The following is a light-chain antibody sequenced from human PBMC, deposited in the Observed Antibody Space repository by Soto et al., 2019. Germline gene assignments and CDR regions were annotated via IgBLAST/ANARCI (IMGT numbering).Light chain of an antibody. Sequence: NFMLTQPHSVSESPGQRVTISCTGSSGSIASNYVQWYQQRPGSAPTTVIYEDNQRPSGVPDRFSGSIESASNSASVTIAGLEAEDEADYCCQSYESSNVVFGGGTQLTVL. CDR3: QSYESSNVV. J-gene: IGLJ2*01. CDR2: EDN. V-gene: IGLV6-57*02. CDR1: SGSIASNY.